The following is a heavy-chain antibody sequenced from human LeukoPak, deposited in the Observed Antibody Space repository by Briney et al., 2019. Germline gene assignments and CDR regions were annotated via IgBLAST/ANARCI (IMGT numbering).Heavy chain of an antibody. CDR2: IYTSGST. V-gene: IGHV4-4*09. CDR1: GGSISSYY. CDR3: ARRGPRGTQSYYFVY. D-gene: IGHD1-1*01. Sequence: SETLSLTCTVSGGSISSYYWSWIRQPPGKGLEWIGYIYTSGSTNYNPSLKSRVTISVDTSKNQFSLKLSSVTAADTAVYYCARRGPRGTQSYYFVYWGQGTLVTVSS. J-gene: IGHJ4*02.